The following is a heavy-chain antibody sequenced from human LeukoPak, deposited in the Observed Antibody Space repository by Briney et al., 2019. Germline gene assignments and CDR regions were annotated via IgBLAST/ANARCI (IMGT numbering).Heavy chain of an antibody. CDR3: AKDWAPTSSSSWFANWFDP. CDR2: ISYDGSNK. D-gene: IGHD6-13*01. V-gene: IGHV3-30-3*01. J-gene: IGHJ5*02. Sequence: GGSLRLSCAASGFTFSSYAMHWVRQAPGKGLEWVAVISYDGSNKYYADSVKGRFTISRDNSKNTLYLQMNSLRAEDTAVYYCAKDWAPTSSSSWFANWFDPWGQGTLVTVSS. CDR1: GFTFSSYA.